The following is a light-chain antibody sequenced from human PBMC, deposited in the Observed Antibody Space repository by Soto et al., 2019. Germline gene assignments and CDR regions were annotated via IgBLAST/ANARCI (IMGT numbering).Light chain of an antibody. CDR2: DVS. CDR1: SSDVGGYNS. J-gene: IGLJ2*01. V-gene: IGLV2-14*01. Sequence: QSVLTQPASVSGSPGQSITISCTGTSSDVGGYNSVSWYQQNPGKAPKLMIYDVSNRPSGVSNRFSGSKSGDTASLTISGLQAEDEADYYCSSFTSSSTLVFGGGTKVTVL. CDR3: SSFTSSSTLV.